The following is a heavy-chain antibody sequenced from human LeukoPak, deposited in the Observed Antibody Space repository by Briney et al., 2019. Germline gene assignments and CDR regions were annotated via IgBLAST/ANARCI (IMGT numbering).Heavy chain of an antibody. V-gene: IGHV3-30*18. Sequence: GGSLRLSCAASGFTFSSYGMHWVRQAPGKGLERVAIISYDGSNKYYADSVKGRFTISRDNSKNTLYLQMNSLRGEDSAVYYCAKAGGVWGRYTSRPIDYWGQGTLVTVSS. CDR1: GFTFSSYG. CDR3: AKAGGVWGRYTSRPIDY. J-gene: IGHJ4*02. CDR2: ISYDGSNK. D-gene: IGHD3-16*01.